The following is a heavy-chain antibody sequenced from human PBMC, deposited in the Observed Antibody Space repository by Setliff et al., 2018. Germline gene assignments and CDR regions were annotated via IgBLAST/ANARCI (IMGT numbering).Heavy chain of an antibody. CDR2: ISYGSTT. V-gene: IGHV3-11*04. CDR1: AFSDCY. Sequence: LRLSCAASAFSDCYMNWVRQAPGKGLEWISYISYGSTTFYADSVKGRFTSSRDDARNSVFLHMNSLTVEDTGVYYCARGPLAPFEHWGQGSLVTVSS. J-gene: IGHJ4*02. CDR3: ARGPLAPFEH. D-gene: IGHD6-13*01.